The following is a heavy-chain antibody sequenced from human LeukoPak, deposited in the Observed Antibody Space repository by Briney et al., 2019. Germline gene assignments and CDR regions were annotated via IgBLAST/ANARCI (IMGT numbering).Heavy chain of an antibody. V-gene: IGHV3-21*01. J-gene: IGHJ4*02. Sequence: GGSLRLSCAASGFTFSSYSMNWVRQAPGKGLEWVSSVSSSSSYIYYADSVKGRFTISRDNAKNSLYLQMNSLRAEDTVVYYCARVVPYSSSYFDYWGQGTLVTVSS. CDR1: GFTFSSYS. D-gene: IGHD6-6*01. CDR3: ARVVPYSSSYFDY. CDR2: VSSSSSYI.